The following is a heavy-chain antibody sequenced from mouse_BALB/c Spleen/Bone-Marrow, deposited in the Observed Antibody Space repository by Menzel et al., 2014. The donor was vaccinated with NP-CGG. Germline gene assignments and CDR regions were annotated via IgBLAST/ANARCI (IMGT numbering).Heavy chain of an antibody. V-gene: IGHV1S130*01. CDR3: ARHHRYAYYFDY. J-gene: IGHJ2*01. D-gene: IGHD2-14*01. CDR2: IHPNTDNT. Sequence: VQLQQSGSVLVRPGASVKLSCKASGYTFTSSWMHWAKQRPGQGLEWIGEIHPNTDNTNYDETFKGKATLTVDTSSSTAYVDLSSLTSEDSAVYYCARHHRYAYYFDYWGQGTTLTVSS. CDR1: GYTFTSSW.